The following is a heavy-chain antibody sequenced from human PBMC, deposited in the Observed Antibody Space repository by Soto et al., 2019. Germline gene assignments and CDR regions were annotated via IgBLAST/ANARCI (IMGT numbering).Heavy chain of an antibody. CDR2: ISSTGNTI. V-gene: IGHV3-48*03. Sequence: EVQLVESGGGLVQPGGSLRLSCAASGFSFSSYEMNWVRQAPGKGLEWLSFISSTGNTIYNADSVKGRFTISRDNAKNSLYLQMDSLRGDDTAVYFCAREDATKAWGPDYWGQGVLVTVSS. D-gene: IGHD1-1*01. CDR1: GFSFSSYE. CDR3: AREDATKAWGPDY. J-gene: IGHJ4*02.